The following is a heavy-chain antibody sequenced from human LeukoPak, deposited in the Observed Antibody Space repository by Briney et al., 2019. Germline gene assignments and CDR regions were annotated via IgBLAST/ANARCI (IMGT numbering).Heavy chain of an antibody. CDR3: ATMTTVTTVDY. V-gene: IGHV4-31*03. Sequence: SQTLSLTCTVSGGSISSGGYYWSWIRQHPGQGLEWIGYIYYSGSTYYNPSLKSRVTISVDTSKNQFSLKLSSVTAADTAVYYCATMTTVTTVDYWGQGTLVTVSS. CDR2: IYYSGST. J-gene: IGHJ4*02. CDR1: GGSISSGGYY. D-gene: IGHD4-17*01.